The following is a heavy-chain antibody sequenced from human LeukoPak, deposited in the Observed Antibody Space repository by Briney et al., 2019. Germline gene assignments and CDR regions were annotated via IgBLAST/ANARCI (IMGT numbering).Heavy chain of an antibody. CDR2: IYESGTT. CDR3: ARGAWATRLAS. Sequence: PSETLSLTCAVYGESLNSYYWSWVRQPPGEGLEWIGEIYESGTTKYSPSLKSRVAISMVPSKQQFSLRLSSVTAADTAVYYCARGAWATRLASWGLGNPVIVSS. J-gene: IGHJ4*02. D-gene: IGHD2-15*01. V-gene: IGHV4-34*01. CDR1: GESLNSYY.